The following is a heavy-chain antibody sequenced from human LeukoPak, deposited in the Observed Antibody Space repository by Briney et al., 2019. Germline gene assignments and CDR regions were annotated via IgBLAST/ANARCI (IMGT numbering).Heavy chain of an antibody. D-gene: IGHD4-17*01. CDR3: ARDSAFSDYAN. J-gene: IGHJ4*02. V-gene: IGHV3-66*01. Sequence: GGSLRLSCLASGLTVRSDYMSWVRQTPEKRVEWVSIIYNDGSTYYANSVKGRFTISRDNSKHTLYLQMNSLRADDTAIYYCARDSAFSDYANWGQGTLVTVSS. CDR2: IYNDGST. CDR1: GLTVRSDY.